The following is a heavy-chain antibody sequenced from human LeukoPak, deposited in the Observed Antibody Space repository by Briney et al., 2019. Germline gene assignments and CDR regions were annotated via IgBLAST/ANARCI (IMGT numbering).Heavy chain of an antibody. V-gene: IGHV1-3*01. CDR3: ASEYCSGGSCFPWD. D-gene: IGHD2-15*01. J-gene: IGHJ4*02. CDR1: GYTFTSYA. CDR2: TNAGNGNT. Sequence: ASVKVSCKASGYTFTSYAMHWVRQAPGQRLEWMGWTNAGNGNTKYSQKFQGRVTITRDTSASTAYMELSSLRSEDTAVYYCASEYCSGGSCFPWDWGQGTLVTVSS.